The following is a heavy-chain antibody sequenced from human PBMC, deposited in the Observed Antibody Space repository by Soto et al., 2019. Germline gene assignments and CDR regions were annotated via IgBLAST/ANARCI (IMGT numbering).Heavy chain of an antibody. CDR3: AKDGSGHPYYSDN. CDR1: GASISSNNW. V-gene: IGHV4-4*02. CDR2: IYHSGTI. Sequence: QVQLQESGPGLVKPSGTLSLTCVVSGASISSNNWWSWVRQPPGKGLEWIGEIYHSGTISYNPSLKSRVTMSVDKSKNQFSLKVTSVTAADTAVYFCAKDGSGHPYYSDNWGQGTLVTVSS. J-gene: IGHJ4*02. D-gene: IGHD2-15*01.